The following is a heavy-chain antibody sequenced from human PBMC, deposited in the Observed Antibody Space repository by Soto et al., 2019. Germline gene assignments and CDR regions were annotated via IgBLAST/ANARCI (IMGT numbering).Heavy chain of an antibody. V-gene: IGHV4-59*01. J-gene: IGHJ3*01. D-gene: IGHD2-2*01. Sequence: PSETLSLTCTFSGGSISSYYWSWIRQPPGKGLEWIGFIYYSGSTNYNPSLKSRVTISVDRSKNQFSLKLTSVTAADTAVYYCKGVVPAPSGGAFEVWGKGKRVTV. CDR1: GGSISSYY. CDR2: IYYSGST. CDR3: KGVVPAPSGGAFEV.